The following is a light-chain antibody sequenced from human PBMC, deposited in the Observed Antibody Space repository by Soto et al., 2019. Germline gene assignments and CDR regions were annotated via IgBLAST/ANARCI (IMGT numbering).Light chain of an antibody. Sequence: QSVLTQPASVSGSPGQSITISCTGTSSDVGYYNYVSWYQQHPGNAPKLMIYEVSNRPSGVSNRFSGSKSGNTASLTISGLQAEDEADYYCTSYTATSTYVFGLGTKVTVL. V-gene: IGLV2-14*01. CDR2: EVS. J-gene: IGLJ1*01. CDR3: TSYTATSTYV. CDR1: SSDVGYYNY.